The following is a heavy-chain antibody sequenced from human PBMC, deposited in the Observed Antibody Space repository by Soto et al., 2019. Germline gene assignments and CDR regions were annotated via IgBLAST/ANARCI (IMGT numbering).Heavy chain of an antibody. V-gene: IGHV4-59*01. CDR1: GGPISSYY. CDR2: IYYSGST. J-gene: IGHJ6*02. CDR3: ARWGDSSSWYPYSGVNYGMDV. D-gene: IGHD6-13*01. Sequence: QVQLQESGPGLVKPSETLSLTCTVSGGPISSYYWSWIRQPPGKGLEWIGYIYYSGSTNYNPSLKSRVTISVDTSKNQFSLKLSSVTAADTAVYYCARWGDSSSWYPYSGVNYGMDVWGQGTTVTVSS.